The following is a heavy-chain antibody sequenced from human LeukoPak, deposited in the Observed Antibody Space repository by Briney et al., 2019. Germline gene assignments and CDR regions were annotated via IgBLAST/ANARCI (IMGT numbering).Heavy chain of an antibody. V-gene: IGHV3-53*01. D-gene: IGHD3-10*01. CDR1: GFTVSSNY. Sequence: GGSLRLSCAASGFTVSSNYMSWVRQAPGKGLEWVSVIYSGGSTYYADSVKGRFTISRDNSKNTLYLQMNSLRAEDTAVYYCASTHGLWFGELLSYWGQGTLVTVSS. CDR2: IYSGGST. J-gene: IGHJ4*02. CDR3: ASTHGLWFGELLSY.